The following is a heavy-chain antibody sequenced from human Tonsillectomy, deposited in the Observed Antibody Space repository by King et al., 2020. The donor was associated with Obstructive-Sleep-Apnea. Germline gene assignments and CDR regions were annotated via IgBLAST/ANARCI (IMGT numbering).Heavy chain of an antibody. J-gene: IGHJ4*02. Sequence: VQLQESGPVLVKTSETLSLTCTVSGGSISSYYWSWIRQPPGQELEWIGYIYYSGPTNYNPSLKGRVPISLDTSKNQFSLKLTSVTAADTAVYYCARGNGAYDVDNWGQGTLVTVSS. CDR3: ARGNGAYDVDN. CDR2: IYYSGPT. V-gene: IGHV4-59*01. D-gene: IGHD5-12*01. CDR1: GGSISSYY.